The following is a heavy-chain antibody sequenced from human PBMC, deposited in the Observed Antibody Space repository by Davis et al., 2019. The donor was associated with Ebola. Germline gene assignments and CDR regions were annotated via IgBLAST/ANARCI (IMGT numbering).Heavy chain of an antibody. V-gene: IGHV1-18*01. D-gene: IGHD3-10*01. CDR3: ARGGLRYYYGSGSYFPLDP. Sequence: ASVKVSCKASGYTFTSYDINWVRQATGQGLEWMGWISAYNGNTNYAQKLQGRVTMTTDTSTSTAYMELRSLRSDDTAVYYCARGGLRYYYGSGSYFPLDPWGQGTLVTVSS. CDR2: ISAYNGNT. J-gene: IGHJ5*02. CDR1: GYTFTSYD.